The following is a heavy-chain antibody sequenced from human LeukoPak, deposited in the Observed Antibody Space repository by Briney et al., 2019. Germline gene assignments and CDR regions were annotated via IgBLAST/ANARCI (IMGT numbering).Heavy chain of an antibody. Sequence: SETLSLTCTVSGGSISSSSYYWGWIRQPPGKGLEWIGSIYYSGSTYYNPSLKSRVTISVDTSKNQFSLKLSSVTAADTAVYYCARRSGTFYYYYYMDVWGKGTSVTVPS. CDR3: ARRSGTFYYYYYMDV. V-gene: IGHV4-39*07. CDR2: IYYSGST. J-gene: IGHJ6*03. D-gene: IGHD1-26*01. CDR1: GGSISSSSYY.